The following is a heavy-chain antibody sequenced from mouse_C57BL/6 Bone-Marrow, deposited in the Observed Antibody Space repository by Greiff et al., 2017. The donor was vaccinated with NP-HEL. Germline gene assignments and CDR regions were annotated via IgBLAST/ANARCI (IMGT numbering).Heavy chain of an antibody. D-gene: IGHD1-1*01. J-gene: IGHJ1*03. CDR3: ARDDYGSRGWYFDV. V-gene: IGHV5-4*01. CDR2: ISDGGSYT. CDR1: GFTFSSYA. Sequence: EVKVEESGGGLVKPGGSLKLSCAASGFTFSSYAMSWVRQTPEKRLEWVATISDGGSYTYYLDNVKGRFTISRDNAKNNLYLQMSHLNAEDTAMYYCARDDYGSRGWYFDVWGTGTTVTVSS.